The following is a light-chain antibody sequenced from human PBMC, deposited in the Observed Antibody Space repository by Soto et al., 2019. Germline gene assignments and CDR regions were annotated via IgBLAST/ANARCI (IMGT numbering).Light chain of an antibody. Sequence: EMVLTQSPGTLSLSPGERATLSCRASQSVSSSDLAWYQQKFGQAPRLLIYGASSMAPGLPDRLSGSASGTDFTLTISRLEPEHFAVYYCQQYGSSLWMFGQRTKVQI. V-gene: IGKV3-20*01. J-gene: IGKJ1*01. CDR1: QSVSSSD. CDR3: QQYGSSLWM. CDR2: GAS.